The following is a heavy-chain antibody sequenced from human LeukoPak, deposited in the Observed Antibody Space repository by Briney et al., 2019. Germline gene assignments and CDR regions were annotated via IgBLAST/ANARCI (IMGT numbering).Heavy chain of an antibody. V-gene: IGHV4-39*07. CDR2: IYYTGNT. CDR1: GDSITGYY. Sequence: SETLSLTCSVSGDSITGYYWGWIRQPPGKGLEWIGNIYYTGNTYYNSSLKSRVTISLDTSKNQFSLKVISVTAADTAVYYCARGLRGYSYGDPYYFDYWGQGTLVTVSS. CDR3: ARGLRGYSYGDPYYFDY. J-gene: IGHJ4*02. D-gene: IGHD5-18*01.